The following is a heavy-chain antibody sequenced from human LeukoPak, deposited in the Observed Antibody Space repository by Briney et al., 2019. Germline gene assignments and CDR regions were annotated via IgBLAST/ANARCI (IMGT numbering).Heavy chain of an antibody. Sequence: PGGSLRLSCAASGFTFSSYAMSWVRQAPAKGLEWVSSISSSGDSTYYADSVKGRFTISRDNGKNSLYLQMNSLRAEDTAYYCAREVATYDYYYYMDVWGKGTTVTVSS. CDR2: ISSSGDST. CDR1: GFTFSSYA. J-gene: IGHJ6*03. CDR3: AREVATYDYYYYMDV. D-gene: IGHD5-12*01. V-gene: IGHV3-23*01.